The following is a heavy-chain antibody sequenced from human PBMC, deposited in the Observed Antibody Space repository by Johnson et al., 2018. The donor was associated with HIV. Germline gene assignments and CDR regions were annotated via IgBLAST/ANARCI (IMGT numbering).Heavy chain of an antibody. D-gene: IGHD6-13*01. CDR2: ISYDGSNK. V-gene: IGHV3-30*03. Sequence: QVQLVESGGGVVQPGRSLRLSCAASGFTFSSYGMHWVRQAPGKGLEWVAVISYDGSNKYYADSVKGRFTISRDDSKNTLYLQMNSLKTEDTAVYYCTTQAADAAAGAPLAFDIWGQGTMVTVSS. CDR1: GFTFSSYG. J-gene: IGHJ3*02. CDR3: TTQAADAAAGAPLAFDI.